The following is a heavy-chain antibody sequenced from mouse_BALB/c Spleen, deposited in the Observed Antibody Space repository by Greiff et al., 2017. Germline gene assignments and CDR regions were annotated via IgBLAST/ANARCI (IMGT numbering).Heavy chain of an antibody. V-gene: IGHV3-6*02. D-gene: IGHD2-12*01. J-gene: IGHJ4*01. Sequence: EVQLMESGPGLVKPSQSLSLTCSVTGYSITSGYFWYCSRQFPGNKLEWMGYISYGGSTNYSPALKTRISITRDTSKNQFFLNLNSVTTEDTATYYCANYYKYAMDYWGQGTSVTVSS. CDR3: ANYYKYAMDY. CDR1: GYSITSGYF. CDR2: ISYGGST.